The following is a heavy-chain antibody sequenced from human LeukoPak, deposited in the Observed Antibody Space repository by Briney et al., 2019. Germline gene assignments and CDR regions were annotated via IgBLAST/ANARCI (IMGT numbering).Heavy chain of an antibody. CDR2: ISSSSSYI. Sequence: GGSLRLSCAASGFTFSSYAMSWVRQAPGKGLEWVSSISSSSSYIYYADSVNGRFTISRDNAKNSLYLQMNSLRAEDTAVYYCARERCSSTSCYRPHNWFDPWGQGTLVTVSS. J-gene: IGHJ5*02. V-gene: IGHV3-21*01. D-gene: IGHD2-2*01. CDR3: ARERCSSTSCYRPHNWFDP. CDR1: GFTFSSYA.